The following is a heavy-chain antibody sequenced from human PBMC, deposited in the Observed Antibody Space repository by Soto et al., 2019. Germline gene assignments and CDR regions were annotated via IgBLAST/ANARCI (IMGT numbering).Heavy chain of an antibody. CDR3: AGQYYYDGMDV. CDR2: IYYSGST. Sequence: SETLSLTCTVSGGSISSYYWSWIRQPPGKGLEWIWYIYYSGSTNYNPSLKSRVTISVDTSKNQFSLKLSSVTAADTAVYYCAGQYYYDGMDVWGQGTTGTVSS. J-gene: IGHJ6*02. V-gene: IGHV4-59*01. CDR1: GGSISSYY.